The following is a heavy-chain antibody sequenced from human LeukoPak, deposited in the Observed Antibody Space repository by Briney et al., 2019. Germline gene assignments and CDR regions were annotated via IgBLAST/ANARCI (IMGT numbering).Heavy chain of an antibody. CDR1: PFTFSGFG. CDR3: ARDRYGDYAVDY. V-gene: IGHV3-48*04. Sequence: GGSLRLPCAASPFTFSGFGMNWVRQAPGKGLEWVSYISFTGSTIYYADSVKGRFTISRDNAKNSLYLQMSSLRAEDTAVYYCARDRYGDYAVDYWGQGTLVTVSS. CDR2: ISFTGSTI. D-gene: IGHD4-17*01. J-gene: IGHJ4*02.